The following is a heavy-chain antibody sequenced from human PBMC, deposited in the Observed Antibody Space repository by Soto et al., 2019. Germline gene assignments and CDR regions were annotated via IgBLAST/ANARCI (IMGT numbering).Heavy chain of an antibody. CDR2: IYYSGST. V-gene: IGHV4-59*01. Sequence: PLETLPLTCTVSGGSSISYYWSWIRQPPGKGLEWIGYIYYSGSTNYNPSLKSRVTISVDTSKNQFSLKLSSVTAADTAVYYCARGTRDYYYYMDVWGKGTTVTVSS. D-gene: IGHD2-2*01. CDR3: ARGTRDYYYYMDV. CDR1: GGSSISYY. J-gene: IGHJ6*03.